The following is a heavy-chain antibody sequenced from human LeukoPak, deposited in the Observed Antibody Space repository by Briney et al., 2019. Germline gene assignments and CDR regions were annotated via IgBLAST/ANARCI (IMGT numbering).Heavy chain of an antibody. CDR3: ARGRYYHDTSGYYSLDY. CDR1: GFTFDDYA. V-gene: IGHV3-9*03. CDR2: ISWNSNSI. J-gene: IGHJ4*02. Sequence: GRSLRLSCAASGFTFDDYAMHWVRQAPGKGLEWVSSISWNSNSIDYADSVKGRFTISRDNAKNSLYLQLNSLRAVDMALYYCARGRYYHDTSGYYSLDYWGQGTLVTVSS. D-gene: IGHD3-22*01.